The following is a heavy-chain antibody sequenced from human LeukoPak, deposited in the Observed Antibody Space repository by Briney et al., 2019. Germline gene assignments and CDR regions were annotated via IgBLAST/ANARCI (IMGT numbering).Heavy chain of an antibody. J-gene: IGHJ4*02. D-gene: IGHD6-19*01. Sequence: GGSLRLPCAASGFTFNNYAMSWVRQAPGKGLEWVSGISGSGGGTNYADSVKGRFTVSRDNSKNTLYLQMNSLRAEDTAVYYCAKGGSGWSFFYFDYWGQGTLVTVSS. CDR2: ISGSGGGT. CDR1: GFTFNNYA. V-gene: IGHV3-23*01. CDR3: AKGGSGWSFFYFDY.